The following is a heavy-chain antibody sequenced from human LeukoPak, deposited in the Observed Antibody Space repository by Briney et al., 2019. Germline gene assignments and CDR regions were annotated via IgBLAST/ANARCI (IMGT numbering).Heavy chain of an antibody. CDR1: GGTFSSYA. CDR2: IVPIFGTA. Sequence: ASVKVSCKASGGTFSSYAISWVRQAPGQGLEWMGGIVPIFGTANYAQKFQGRVTITADESTSTAYMELSSLRSEDTAVYYCARDGWDVVAPAAMCWFDPWGQGTLVTVSS. V-gene: IGHV1-69*13. CDR3: ARDGWDVVAPAAMCWFDP. D-gene: IGHD2-2*01. J-gene: IGHJ5*02.